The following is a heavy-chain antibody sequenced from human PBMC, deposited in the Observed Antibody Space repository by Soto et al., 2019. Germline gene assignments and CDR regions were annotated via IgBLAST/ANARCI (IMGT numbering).Heavy chain of an antibody. J-gene: IGHJ4*02. CDR2: ISGSGGST. CDR3: AKSQGSSWYESDY. V-gene: IGHV3-23*01. D-gene: IGHD6-13*01. CDR1: GFTFSNYA. Sequence: EVQLLESGGGLVQPGGSLRLSCAASGFTFSNYAVTWVRQAPGKGLEWVSTISGSGGSTYYADSVKGRFTISRDKSKKTLYLQMSSLRAEDTAVYDCAKSQGSSWYESDYWGQGTLVTVSS.